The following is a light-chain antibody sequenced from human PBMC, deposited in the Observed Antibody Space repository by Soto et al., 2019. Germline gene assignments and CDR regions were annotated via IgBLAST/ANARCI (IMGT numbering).Light chain of an antibody. V-gene: IGKV1-5*01. CDR3: QQYKSYPYT. J-gene: IGKJ2*01. Sequence: DIQMTQSPSTLSASVGDRVTITCRASQSISDWLAWYQQKPGKAPKVLIFGVSNLESGVPSRFSGSGSGTEFTLTLTSLQPDDFATYYCQQYKSYPYTFGQGTKLEIK. CDR2: GVS. CDR1: QSISDW.